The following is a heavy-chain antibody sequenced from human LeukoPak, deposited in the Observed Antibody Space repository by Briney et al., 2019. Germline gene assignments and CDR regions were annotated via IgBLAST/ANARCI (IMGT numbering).Heavy chain of an antibody. D-gene: IGHD1/OR15-1a*01. CDR2: IYYSGST. CDR1: GGSISSYY. CDR3: ARAGNWNNVFDY. V-gene: IGHV4-59*01. Sequence: KTSETLSLTCTVSGGSISSYYWSWIRQPPGKGLEWIGYIYYSGSTNYNPSLKSRVTISVDTSKNQFSLKLSSVTAADTAVYYCARAGNWNNVFDYWGQGTLVTVSS. J-gene: IGHJ4*02.